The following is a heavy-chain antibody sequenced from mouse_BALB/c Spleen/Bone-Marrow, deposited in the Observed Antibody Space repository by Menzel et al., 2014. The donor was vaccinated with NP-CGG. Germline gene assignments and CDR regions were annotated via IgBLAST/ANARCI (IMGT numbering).Heavy chain of an antibody. CDR3: ASTCYGNPFAY. V-gene: IGHV5-12*02. CDR1: GFTFSDYY. CDR2: ISNGGGST. D-gene: IGHD2-10*01. Sequence: EVQRVESGGGLVQPGGSLKLSCATSGFTFSDYYMYWVRPTPEKRLEWVAYISNGGGSTYYPDTVKGRFTISRDNAKNTLYLQMSRLKSEDTAMYYCASTCYGNPFAYWGQGTLVTVSA. J-gene: IGHJ3*01.